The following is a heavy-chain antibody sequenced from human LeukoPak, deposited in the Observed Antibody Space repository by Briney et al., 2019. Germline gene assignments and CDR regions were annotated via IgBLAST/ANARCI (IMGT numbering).Heavy chain of an antibody. J-gene: IGHJ4*02. D-gene: IGHD2-8*02. Sequence: PGGSLRLSCAASGFTFGSYDMHCVRHALGKGLEWVSAIGISGDAYYPDSVKGRFTISRHNAKNSLYLQMNSLRAGDTAVYYCARAPTALPGAADYWGQGNLVTVSS. CDR3: ARAPTALPGAADY. CDR2: IGISGDA. V-gene: IGHV3-13*04. CDR1: GFTFGSYD.